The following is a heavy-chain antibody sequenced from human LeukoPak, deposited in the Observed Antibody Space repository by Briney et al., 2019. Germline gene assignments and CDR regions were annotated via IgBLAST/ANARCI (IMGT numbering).Heavy chain of an antibody. CDR3: ANQYTSSLLYLDY. V-gene: IGHV3-21*05. CDR1: GFTLSSHT. Sequence: GGSLRLSCAASGFTLSSHTMNWVRQAPGKGLEWVSDISRSSSEIHYADSVKGRFTISRDNSKNTLYLQMNSLRAEDTAVYYCANQYTSSLLYLDYWGQGTLVTVSS. CDR2: ISRSSSEI. J-gene: IGHJ4*02. D-gene: IGHD6-13*01.